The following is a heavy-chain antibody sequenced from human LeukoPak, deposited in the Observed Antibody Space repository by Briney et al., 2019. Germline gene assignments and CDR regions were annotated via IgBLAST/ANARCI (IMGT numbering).Heavy chain of an antibody. CDR3: ARHGSGYSSVFDY. CDR2: LYYTGST. V-gene: IGHV4-59*08. J-gene: IGHJ4*02. Sequence: PSETLSLICTVPGGSISNYYWSWIRQPPGKGLEWIGYLYYTGSTNYNPSLKSRVTISVDMSKNQFSLKLRSMTAADTAVYYCARHGSGYSSVFDYWGQGTLVTVSS. CDR1: GGSISNYY. D-gene: IGHD6-19*01.